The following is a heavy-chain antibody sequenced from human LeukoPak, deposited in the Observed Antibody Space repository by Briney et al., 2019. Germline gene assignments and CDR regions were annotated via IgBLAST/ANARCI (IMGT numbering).Heavy chain of an antibody. CDR3: ARGPSSRIVGATANDY. CDR1: GGSFSGYY. CDR2: INHSGST. J-gene: IGHJ4*02. D-gene: IGHD1-26*01. Sequence: SETLSLTCAVYGGSFSGYYWSWIRQPPGKGREWIGEINHSGSTNYNPSLKSRVTISVDTSKTQFSLKLSSVTAADTAVYYCARGPSSRIVGATANDYWGQGTLVTVSS. V-gene: IGHV4-34*01.